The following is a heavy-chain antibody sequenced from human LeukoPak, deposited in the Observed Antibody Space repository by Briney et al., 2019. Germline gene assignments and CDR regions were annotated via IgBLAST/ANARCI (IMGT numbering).Heavy chain of an antibody. J-gene: IGHJ4*02. D-gene: IGHD3-16*01. Sequence: GGPLRLSCAASGFTLRSYWMTWVRQSPGKGLEWVANIKHNGDELNYVDSVEDRFTISRDNAKNSLYLHMTSLRAEDTAVYYCARELRTFDSWGQGTLVTVSS. CDR3: ARELRTFDS. CDR2: IKHNGDEL. CDR1: GFTLRSYW. V-gene: IGHV3-7*01.